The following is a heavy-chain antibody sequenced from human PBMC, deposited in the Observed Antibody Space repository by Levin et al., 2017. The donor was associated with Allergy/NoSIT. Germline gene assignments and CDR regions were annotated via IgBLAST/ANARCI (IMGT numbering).Heavy chain of an antibody. CDR1: GDSINNFY. V-gene: IGHV4-4*07. D-gene: IGHD3-16*01. CDR3: ARDLGCSYATGGCFDP. J-gene: IGHJ5*02. CDR2: IEASGGT. Sequence: SETLSLTCTVSGDSINNFYWTWIRQPAGKGLEWIGRIEASGGTNYNASLRSRVTLSVDTSKTQFSLRLTSVTAADTAVDYCARDLGCSYATGGCFDPWGQGTLVTVSS.